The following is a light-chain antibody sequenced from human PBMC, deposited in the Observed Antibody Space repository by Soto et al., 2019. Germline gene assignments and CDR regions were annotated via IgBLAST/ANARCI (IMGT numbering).Light chain of an antibody. CDR3: CSYAGNSYV. Sequence: QSALTQPHSVSGSPGQSVTISCTGTSSDVGGYNYVSWYQQHPGKAPKLMIYDVSKRPSGVPDRFSGSKSGNTASLTISGLQAEDETDYYCCSYAGNSYVFGTGTKLTVL. CDR1: SSDVGGYNY. CDR2: DVS. J-gene: IGLJ1*01. V-gene: IGLV2-11*01.